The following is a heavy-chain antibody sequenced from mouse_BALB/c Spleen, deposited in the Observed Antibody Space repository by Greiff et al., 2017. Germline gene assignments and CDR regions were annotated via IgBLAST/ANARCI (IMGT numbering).Heavy chain of an antibody. D-gene: IGHD1-1*01. CDR2: IWGDGST. J-gene: IGHJ4*01. CDR3: ARDRGTTVVDAMDY. V-gene: IGHV2-6-7*01. Sequence: QVQLKESGPGLVAPSQSLSITCTVSGFSLTGYGVNWVRQPPGKGLEWLGMIWGDGSTDYYSALKSRLSISKDNSKSQVFLKMNSLQTDDTARYYCARDRGTTVVDAMDYWGQGTSVTVSS. CDR1: GFSLTGYG.